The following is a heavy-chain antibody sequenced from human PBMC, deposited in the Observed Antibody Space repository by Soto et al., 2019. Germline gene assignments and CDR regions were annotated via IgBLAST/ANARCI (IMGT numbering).Heavy chain of an antibody. D-gene: IGHD2-2*01. CDR1: GFTFKSYL. CDR2: INGDGSST. V-gene: IGHV3-74*01. Sequence: PGGSLRLSCAASGFTFKSYLMHWVRQAPGKGLGWVSRINGDGSSTSYADSVRGRFTISRDNAKNTLYLQMNSLRAEDTAVYYCAKDRSRTSCYGVEYWGQGTLVTVST. J-gene: IGHJ4*02. CDR3: AKDRSRTSCYGVEY.